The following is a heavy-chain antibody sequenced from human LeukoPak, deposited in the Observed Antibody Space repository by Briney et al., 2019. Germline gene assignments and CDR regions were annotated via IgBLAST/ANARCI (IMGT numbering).Heavy chain of an antibody. V-gene: IGHV3-9*01. J-gene: IGHJ4*02. D-gene: IGHD3-22*01. CDR3: AKDINYDSSGYFDY. Sequence: QSGGSLRLSCAASGFTFDDYAMHWVRQAPGKGLEWVSGITWNSGSIGYADSVKGRFTISRDNAKNSLYLQMNSLRAEDTALYYCAKDINYDSSGYFDYWGQGTLVTVSS. CDR2: ITWNSGSI. CDR1: GFTFDDYA.